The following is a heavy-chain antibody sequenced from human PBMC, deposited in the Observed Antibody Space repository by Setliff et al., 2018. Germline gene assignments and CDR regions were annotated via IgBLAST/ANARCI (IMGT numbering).Heavy chain of an antibody. CDR1: GFTLSDHY. CDR3: ARYLSRHFDY. Sequence: GGSLRLSCAASGFTLSDHYTDWVRQAPGKGLEWVGRSRNKADSYTTEYAASVKGRFTISRDNSKNSLYLQMNSLKADDTAVYYCARYLSRHFDYWGQG. V-gene: IGHV3-72*01. J-gene: IGHJ4*02. D-gene: IGHD6-6*01. CDR2: SRNKADSYTT.